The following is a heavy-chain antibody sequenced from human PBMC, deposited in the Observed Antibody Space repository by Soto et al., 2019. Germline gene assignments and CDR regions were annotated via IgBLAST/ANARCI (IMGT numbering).Heavy chain of an antibody. Sequence: GGSLTLSCAASGLTFSSYSVSWVRQAPGKGLEWVSGFRSSGDDGTTYYADSVKGRFTISRDNSKNTLFLQMNSLRAEDTAIYYCAKKVNSGSGSQYFDYWGQGTLVTVSS. CDR1: GLTFSSYS. V-gene: IGHV3-23*01. J-gene: IGHJ4*02. CDR2: FRSSGDDGTT. D-gene: IGHD3-10*01. CDR3: AKKVNSGSGSQYFDY.